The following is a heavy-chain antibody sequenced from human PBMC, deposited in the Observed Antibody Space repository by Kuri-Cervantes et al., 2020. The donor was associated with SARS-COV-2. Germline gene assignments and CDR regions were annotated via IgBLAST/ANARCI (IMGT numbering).Heavy chain of an antibody. V-gene: IGHV4-59*12. D-gene: IGHD3-22*01. CDR1: GGSISSYY. J-gene: IGHJ3*02. Sequence: SETLSLTCTVSGGSISSYYWSWIRQPPGKGLEWIGYIYYSGSTYCNPSLKSRVTISVDTSKNQFSLELSSVTAADTAVHYCARARSITMIVVVIDAFDIWGQGTMVTVSS. CDR2: IYYSGST. CDR3: ARARSITMIVVVIDAFDI.